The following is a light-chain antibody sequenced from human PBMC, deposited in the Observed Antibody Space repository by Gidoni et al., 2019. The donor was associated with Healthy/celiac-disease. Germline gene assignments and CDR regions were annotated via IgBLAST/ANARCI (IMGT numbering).Light chain of an antibody. Sequence: EIVLTQSPGTLSLSPGERATLSCRASQSVSSSYVAWYQQKPGQTPRLLIYGSSSSATGIPDRFSGSGSGTDFTLTISRLEPEDFAVYYCQQYGSSPWTFXQXTKVEIK. CDR3: QQYGSSPWT. CDR2: GSS. V-gene: IGKV3-20*01. J-gene: IGKJ1*01. CDR1: QSVSSSY.